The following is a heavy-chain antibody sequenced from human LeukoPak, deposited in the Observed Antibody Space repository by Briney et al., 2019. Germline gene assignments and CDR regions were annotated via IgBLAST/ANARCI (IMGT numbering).Heavy chain of an antibody. D-gene: IGHD4-23*01. J-gene: IGHJ6*03. CDR3: ARGPNAVTPGRNGYYYYYMDV. Sequence: SETLSLTCTVSGGSISSSSYYWGWIRQPPGKGLEWIGSIYYSGSTYYNPSLKSRVTISVDTSKNQFSLKLSSVTAADTAVYYCARGPNAVTPGRNGYYYYYMDVWGKGTTVTVSS. V-gene: IGHV4-39*07. CDR2: IYYSGST. CDR1: GGSISSSSYY.